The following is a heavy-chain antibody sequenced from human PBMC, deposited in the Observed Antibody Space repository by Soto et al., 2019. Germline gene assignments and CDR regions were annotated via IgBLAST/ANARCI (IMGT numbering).Heavy chain of an antibody. CDR3: ATSSGYYSYYFDY. D-gene: IGHD3-22*01. J-gene: IGHJ4*02. CDR2: IWYDGSNK. V-gene: IGHV3-33*01. Sequence: ESGGGVVQPGRSLRLSCAASGFTFSSYGMHWVRQAPGKGLEWVAVIWYDGSNKYYADSVKGRFTISRDNSKNTLYLQMNSLRAEDTAVYYCATSSGYYSYYFDYWGQGTLVTVSS. CDR1: GFTFSSYG.